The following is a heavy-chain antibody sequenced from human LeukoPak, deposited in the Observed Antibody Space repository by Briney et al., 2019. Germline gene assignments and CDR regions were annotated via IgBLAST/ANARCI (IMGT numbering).Heavy chain of an antibody. D-gene: IGHD2-2*01. CDR1: GGSISSGGYS. V-gene: IGHV4-30-2*01. CDR3: ARYCSSTSCYGSYNWFDP. J-gene: IGHJ5*02. CDR2: IYHSGST. Sequence: PSQTLSLTCAVSGGSISSGGYSWSWIRQPPGKGLEWIGYIYHSGSTYYNPSLKSRVTISVDRSKNQFSLKLSSVTAADTAVYYCARYCSSTSCYGSYNWFDPWGQGTLVTVSS.